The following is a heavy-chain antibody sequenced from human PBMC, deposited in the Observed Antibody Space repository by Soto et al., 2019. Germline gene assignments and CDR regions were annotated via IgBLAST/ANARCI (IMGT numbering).Heavy chain of an antibody. J-gene: IGHJ6*03. V-gene: IGHV3-23*01. Sequence: GGSLRLSCAASGFTFSSYAMSWVRQAPGKGLEWVSAISGSGGSTYYADSVKGRFTISRDNSKNTLYLQMNSLRAEDTAVYYCAKPPLQQLVDYYYMDVWGKGTTVTVSS. CDR2: ISGSGGST. D-gene: IGHD6-13*01. CDR1: GFTFSSYA. CDR3: AKPPLQQLVDYYYMDV.